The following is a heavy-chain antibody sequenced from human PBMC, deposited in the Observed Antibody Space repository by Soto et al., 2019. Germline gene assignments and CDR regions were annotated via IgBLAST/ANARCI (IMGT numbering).Heavy chain of an antibody. CDR1: GGSFSGYY. CDR2: INHSGST. D-gene: IGHD5-12*01. V-gene: IGHV4-34*01. Sequence: SETLSLTCAVYGGSFSGYYWNWIRQPPGKGLEWIGEINHSGSTNYNPSLKSRVTIPVDTSKNQFSLKLSSVTAADTAVYYCARGVATVVTSYFDYWGQGTLVTVSS. J-gene: IGHJ4*02. CDR3: ARGVATVVTSYFDY.